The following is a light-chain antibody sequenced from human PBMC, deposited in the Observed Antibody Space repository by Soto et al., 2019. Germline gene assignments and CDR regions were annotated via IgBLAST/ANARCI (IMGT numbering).Light chain of an antibody. J-gene: IGLJ3*02. Sequence: QSALTQTPSASGSPGQSVTISCTGTSSDVGAYKYVSWYQQYPDKAPKLMIYEVTKRPSGVPDRFSGSKSGNTASLTVSGLQAEDEADYYCTSYVGNDIWVFGGGTKLTVL. CDR1: SSDVGAYKY. CDR2: EVT. CDR3: TSYVGNDIWV. V-gene: IGLV2-8*01.